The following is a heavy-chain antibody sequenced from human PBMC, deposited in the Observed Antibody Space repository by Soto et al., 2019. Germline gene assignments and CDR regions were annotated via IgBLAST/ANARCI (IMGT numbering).Heavy chain of an antibody. V-gene: IGHV3-13*05. Sequence: QLVESGGGLTQAGGSLRLSCVGSGFFFNNYDMHWVRQVRGKGLEWVSAIGAADDPYYSVSVKGRFIVSRDNAQKSLYIQRNDLRAADTAVSFCARAYTGRLPRRGDYYYALVVGGRGTTVPVSS. CDR3: ARAYTGRLPRRGDYYYALVV. D-gene: IGHD2-15*01. J-gene: IGHJ6*02. CDR1: GFFFNNYD. CDR2: IGAADDP.